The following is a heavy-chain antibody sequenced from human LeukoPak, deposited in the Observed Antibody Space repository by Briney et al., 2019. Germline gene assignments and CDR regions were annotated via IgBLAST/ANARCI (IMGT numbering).Heavy chain of an antibody. CDR2: ISSDGNNK. CDR1: GFSFANYA. D-gene: IGHD5-12*01. J-gene: IGHJ4*02. Sequence: GGSLRLSCAASGFSFANYAMHWVRQAPGKGLEWVAVISSDGNNKYYTDSVKGRFTISRDNSKNTLYLQMNSLRAEDTAIYFCARGLIIVAVDYFQYWGQGTLVPVSS. CDR3: ARGLIIVAVDYFQY. V-gene: IGHV3-30*03.